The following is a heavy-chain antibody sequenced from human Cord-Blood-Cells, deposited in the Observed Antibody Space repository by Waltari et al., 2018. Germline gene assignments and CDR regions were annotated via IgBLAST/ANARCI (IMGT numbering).Heavy chain of an antibody. D-gene: IGHD3-10*01. CDR1: GYTFNAHY. J-gene: IGHJ4*02. CDR3: ARYLRRVYYFDY. Sequence: QVQRVQSGAEVKTTGASVKVSCKASGYTFNAHYMHSVRLAPGQGLEWMGWIHPNSGGTNYAQKFQGRVTMTRDTSISTAYMELSRLRSDDTAVYYCARYLRRVYYFDYWGQGTLVTVSS. CDR2: IHPNSGGT. V-gene: IGHV1-2*02.